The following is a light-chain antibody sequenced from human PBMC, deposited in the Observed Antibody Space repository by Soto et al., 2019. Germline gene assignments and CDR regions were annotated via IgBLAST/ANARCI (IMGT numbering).Light chain of an antibody. J-gene: IGLJ3*02. V-gene: IGLV1-44*01. CDR2: ANN. CDR3: EAGEDSLNGPV. Sequence: QSVLTQPPSASGTPGQTITISCSGSTSDIGSNTVNWYQQVPGTAPKLLIYANNQRPSGVPDRFSGSKSGTSASLAISGLKSEDEADYYCEAGEDSLNGPVFGGETKLTVL. CDR1: TSDIGSNT.